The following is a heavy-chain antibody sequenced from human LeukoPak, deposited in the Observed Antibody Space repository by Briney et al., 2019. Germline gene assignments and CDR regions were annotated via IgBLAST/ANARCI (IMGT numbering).Heavy chain of an antibody. J-gene: IGHJ4*02. CDR1: GFTFSVYA. CDR2: ISGSGANT. V-gene: IGHV3-23*01. D-gene: IGHD6-13*01. Sequence: GGSLRLSCAASGFTFSVYAMSWVRQAPGKGLEWVSGISGSGANTHYADSVKGRFTISRDNAKNSLYLQMNSLRAEDTAVYYCAREDGYSSSWYSDYWGQGTLVTVSS. CDR3: AREDGYSSSWYSDY.